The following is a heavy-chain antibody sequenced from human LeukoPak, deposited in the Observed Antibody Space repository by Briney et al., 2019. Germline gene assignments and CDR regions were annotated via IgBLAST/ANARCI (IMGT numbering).Heavy chain of an antibody. CDR1: GFPFSDYS. V-gene: IGHV3-48*04. CDR2: IGISSGNT. J-gene: IGHJ4*02. Sequence: GGSLRLSCTASGFPFSDYSVNWVRQAPGKGLEWISYIGISSGNTKYANSVRGRFTISADNARNSLYLQMNSLRVEDTAVYYCARDHNYAFDNWGQGTLDSVSS. CDR3: ARDHNYAFDN. D-gene: IGHD1-1*01.